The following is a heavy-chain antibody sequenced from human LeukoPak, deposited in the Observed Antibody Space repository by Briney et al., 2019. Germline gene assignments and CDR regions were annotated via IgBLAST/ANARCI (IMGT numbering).Heavy chain of an antibody. Sequence: ASVKVSCKASGYTFTGYYMHWVRQAPGQGLEWIGWINPDSGGTNYAQKFQGRVTMTRDTSISTAYMELSRLTSDDTAVYYCATDNGAKFYYYYMDVWGKGTTVTVSS. CDR2: INPDSGGT. CDR3: ATDNGAKFYYYYMDV. V-gene: IGHV1-2*02. D-gene: IGHD4/OR15-4a*01. J-gene: IGHJ6*03. CDR1: GYTFTGYY.